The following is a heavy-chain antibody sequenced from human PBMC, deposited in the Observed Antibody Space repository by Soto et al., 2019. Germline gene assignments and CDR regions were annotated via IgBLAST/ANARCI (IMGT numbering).Heavy chain of an antibody. CDR3: AREGVVVPAAIGLITGSTPNWFDP. CDR1: GYTFTGYY. CDR2: INPNSGGT. Sequence: QVQLVQSGAEVKKPGASVKVSCKASGYTFTGYYMHWVRQAPGQGLEWMGWINPNSGGTNYAQKFQGRVTMTRDTSISTADMEVSRLRSDDTAVYDCAREGVVVPAAIGLITGSTPNWFDPWGQGTLVTVSS. D-gene: IGHD2-2*01. J-gene: IGHJ5*02. V-gene: IGHV1-2*02.